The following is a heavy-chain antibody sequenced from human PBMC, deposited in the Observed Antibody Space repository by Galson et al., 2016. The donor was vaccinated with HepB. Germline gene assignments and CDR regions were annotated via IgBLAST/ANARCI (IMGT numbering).Heavy chain of an antibody. J-gene: IGHJ4*02. V-gene: IGHV3-21*04. CDR1: GFTFSSYS. Sequence: SLRLSCAASGFTFSSYSMNWVRQAPGKGLEWVSSISSSSSYIYYADSVKGRITISRDNAKNSLYLQMNGLRAEDTAVYYCARDGDGYDLGGYFDYWGQGTLVTVSS. D-gene: IGHD5-12*01. CDR2: ISSSSSYI. CDR3: ARDGDGYDLGGYFDY.